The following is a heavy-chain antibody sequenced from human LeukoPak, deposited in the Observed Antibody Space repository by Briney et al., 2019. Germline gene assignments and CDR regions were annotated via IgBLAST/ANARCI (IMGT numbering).Heavy chain of an antibody. V-gene: IGHV4-30-2*01. Sequence: SETLSLTCTVSGDSISSGGYYWNWIRQPPGKGLEWIGYIYYSGNTYYNPSLKSRVTISIDRSKNQFSLKVSSVTAADTAVYYCARGLFRGVRTGPYYHYYMDVWGKGTTVTVSS. J-gene: IGHJ6*03. CDR2: IYYSGNT. CDR3: ARGLFRGVRTGPYYHYYMDV. D-gene: IGHD3-10*01. CDR1: GDSISSGGYY.